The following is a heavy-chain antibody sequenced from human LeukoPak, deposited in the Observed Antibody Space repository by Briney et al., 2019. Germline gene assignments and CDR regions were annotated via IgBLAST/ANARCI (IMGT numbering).Heavy chain of an antibody. V-gene: IGHV3-23*01. CDR1: GFAFSSYA. J-gene: IGHJ6*02. D-gene: IGHD3-3*01. Sequence: GGSLRLSCAASGFAFSSYAMSWVRQAPGRGLGWVSAISGSGGSTYYADSVKGRFTISRDNSKNTLYLQMNSLRAEDTAVYYCAKDRYYDFWSGTGMDVWGQGTTVTVSS. CDR2: ISGSGGST. CDR3: AKDRYYDFWSGTGMDV.